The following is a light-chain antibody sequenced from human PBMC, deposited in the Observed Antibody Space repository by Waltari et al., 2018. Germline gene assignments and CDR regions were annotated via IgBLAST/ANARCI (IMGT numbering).Light chain of an antibody. Sequence: QSALTQPASVSGSPGQSITISCAGTSSDLGGYNYVSWYQQNPAEAPKLIIYETSKRPSGVSNRFSASKSGDTASLTISGLQAEDESDYYCTSYTSDNLYVFGSGTKVTVL. CDR2: ETS. CDR1: SSDLGGYNY. J-gene: IGLJ1*01. V-gene: IGLV2-14*01. CDR3: TSYTSDNLYV.